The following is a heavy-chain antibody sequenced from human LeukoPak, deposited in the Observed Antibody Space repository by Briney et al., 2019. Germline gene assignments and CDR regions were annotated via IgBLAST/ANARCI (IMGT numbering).Heavy chain of an antibody. CDR3: ARDSSGWYHWFDP. V-gene: IGHV3-11*04. Sequence: GGSLRLSCAASGFTFGDYYMSWIRQAPGKGLEWISYISSSGSTIDYADSVKGRFTISRDNAKNSLYLQMKSLRAEDTAVYYCARDSSGWYHWFDPWGQGTLVTVSS. J-gene: IGHJ5*02. D-gene: IGHD6-19*01. CDR1: GFTFGDYY. CDR2: ISSSGSTI.